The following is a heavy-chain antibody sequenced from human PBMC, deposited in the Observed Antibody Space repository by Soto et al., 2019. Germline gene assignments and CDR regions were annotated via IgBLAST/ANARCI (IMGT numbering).Heavy chain of an antibody. Sequence: GASVKVSCKASGGTFSSYAISWVRQAPGQGLEWMGGIIPIFGTANYAQKFQGRVTITADKSTSTAYMELSSLRSEDTAVYYCARSRKCSGGSCLKESGNWFDPWGQGTLVTVSS. V-gene: IGHV1-69*06. CDR1: GGTFSSYA. J-gene: IGHJ5*02. CDR3: ARSRKCSGGSCLKESGNWFDP. CDR2: IIPIFGTA. D-gene: IGHD2-15*01.